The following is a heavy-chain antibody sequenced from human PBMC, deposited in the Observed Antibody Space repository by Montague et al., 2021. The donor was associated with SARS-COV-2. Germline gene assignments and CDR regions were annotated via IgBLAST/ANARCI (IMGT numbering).Heavy chain of an antibody. J-gene: IGHJ4*02. D-gene: IGHD6-6*01. CDR3: ARGPVGVAARLRYYFDQ. CDR1: GGSISSSSYY. CDR2: IYYSGTT. Sequence: SETLPLTCTVSGGSISSSSYYWGWIRQPPGKGPEWIGSIYYSGTTXYXXXXRXRVTMSVDTSKSQFSLKVRSVTAADTAVYYCARGPVGVAARLRYYFDQWGQGTLVTVSS. V-gene: IGHV4-39*01.